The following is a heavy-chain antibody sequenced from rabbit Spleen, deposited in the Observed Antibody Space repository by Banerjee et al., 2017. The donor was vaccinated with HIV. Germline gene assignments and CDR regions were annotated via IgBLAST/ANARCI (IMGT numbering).Heavy chain of an antibody. D-gene: IGHD4-1*01. Sequence: QSLEESGGDLVKPGASLTLTCTASGFSFSSGYWMCWVRQAPGKGLEWIGCIYTGSSGTTWYASWAKGRFTITSNTNQNTVTLQMTSLTAADTATYFCARDLDDVIGWNFGWWGPGTLVTVS. CDR2: IYTGSSGTT. V-gene: IGHV1S40*01. CDR1: GFSFSSGYW. J-gene: IGHJ4*01. CDR3: ARDLDDVIGWNFGW.